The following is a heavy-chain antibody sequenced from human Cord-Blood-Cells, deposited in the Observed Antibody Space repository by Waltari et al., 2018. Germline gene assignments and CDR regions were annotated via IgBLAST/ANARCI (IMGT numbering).Heavy chain of an antibody. CDR3: ARGGEYWCDAFDI. D-gene: IGHD2-8*02. V-gene: IGHV1-69*01. J-gene: IGHJ3*02. CDR2: FNPSDGTA. Sequence: QVQLVQSGAEVKKPGSSVKVPCKASGGTFSSYAISWVRPAPGQGLEWMGGFNPSDGTANYAQKFQDRVTITAEEYTGTGYMELSSLGSEDTAVYYCARGGEYWCDAFDIWGQGTMVTVSS. CDR1: GGTFSSYA.